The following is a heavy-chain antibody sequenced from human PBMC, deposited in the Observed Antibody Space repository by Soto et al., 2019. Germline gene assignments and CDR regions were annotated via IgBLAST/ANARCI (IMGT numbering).Heavy chain of an antibody. CDR3: ARHYYDSSGGDAFDI. D-gene: IGHD3-22*01. Sequence: ASVKVSCKASGYTFTSYGIGWVRQAPGQGLEWMGWISAYNGNTNYAQKLQGRVTMTTDTSTSTAYMELRSLRSDDTAVYYCARHYYDSSGGDAFDIWGQGTMVTVSS. V-gene: IGHV1-18*04. CDR1: GYTFTSYG. J-gene: IGHJ3*02. CDR2: ISAYNGNT.